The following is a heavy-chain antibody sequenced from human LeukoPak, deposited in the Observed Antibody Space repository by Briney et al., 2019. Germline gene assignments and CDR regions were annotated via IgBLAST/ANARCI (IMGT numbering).Heavy chain of an antibody. V-gene: IGHV1-18*04. CDR3: ARAPFVIAAAGKGAAYNWFDP. J-gene: IGHJ5*02. CDR2: ISAYNGNT. Sequence: ASVKVSCKASGYTFTGYYMHWVRQAPGQGLEWMGWISAYNGNTNYAQKLQGRVTMTTDTSTSTAYMELRSLRSDDTAVYYCARAPFVIAAAGKGAAYNWFDPWGQGTLVTVSS. D-gene: IGHD6-13*01. CDR1: GYTFTGYY.